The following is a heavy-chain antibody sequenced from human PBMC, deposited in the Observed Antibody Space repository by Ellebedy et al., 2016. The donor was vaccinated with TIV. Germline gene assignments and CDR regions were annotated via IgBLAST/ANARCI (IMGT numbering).Heavy chain of an antibody. Sequence: PGGSLRLSCAASGFTFSSYGMHWVRQAPGKGLEWVAVISYDGSNKYYADSVKGRFTISRDNSKNTLYLQMNSLRAEDTAVYYCARDVRYSYGYYYYGMDVWGQGTTVTVSS. CDR1: GFTFSSYG. J-gene: IGHJ6*02. CDR3: ARDVRYSYGYYYYGMDV. CDR2: ISYDGSNK. D-gene: IGHD5-18*01. V-gene: IGHV3-30*03.